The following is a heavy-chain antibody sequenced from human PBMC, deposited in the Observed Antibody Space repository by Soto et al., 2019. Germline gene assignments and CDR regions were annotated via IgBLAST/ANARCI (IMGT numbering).Heavy chain of an antibody. Sequence: GGSLRLSCAASGFTFSSYGMHWVRQAPGKGLEWVAVISYDGSNKYYADSVKGRFTISRDNAKNSLYLQMNSLRAEDTAVYYCAREIGYSYGPFDSWGQGTLVTVSS. V-gene: IGHV3-30*03. J-gene: IGHJ4*02. CDR1: GFTFSSYG. D-gene: IGHD5-18*01. CDR2: ISYDGSNK. CDR3: AREIGYSYGPFDS.